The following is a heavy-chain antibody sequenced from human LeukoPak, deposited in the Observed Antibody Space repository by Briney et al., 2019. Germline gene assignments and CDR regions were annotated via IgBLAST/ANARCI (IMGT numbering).Heavy chain of an antibody. J-gene: IGHJ4*02. CDR3: AKYYYDSSGYYLVDY. V-gene: IGHV3-74*01. CDR2: INSDGSST. Sequence: PGGSLRLSWAASGFTFGSYWMHWVRQAPGKGLVWVSRINSDGSSTSYADSVKGRFTISRDNAKNTLYLQMNSLRAEDTAVYYCAKYYYDSSGYYLVDYWGQGTLVTVSS. CDR1: GFTFGSYW. D-gene: IGHD3-22*01.